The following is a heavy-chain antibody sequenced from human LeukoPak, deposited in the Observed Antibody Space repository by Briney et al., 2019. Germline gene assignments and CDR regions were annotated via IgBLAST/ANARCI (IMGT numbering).Heavy chain of an antibody. Sequence: RASVKVSCKASGYAFTSYGITWARQAPGRGLEWMGWISAYNGNTNYAQKLQGRVTMTTDTSTSTAYMELRSLRSDDTAVYYCARDGFLEWLRYYYGMDVWGQGTTVTVSS. D-gene: IGHD3-3*01. CDR1: GYAFTSYG. V-gene: IGHV1-18*01. J-gene: IGHJ6*02. CDR3: ARDGFLEWLRYYYGMDV. CDR2: ISAYNGNT.